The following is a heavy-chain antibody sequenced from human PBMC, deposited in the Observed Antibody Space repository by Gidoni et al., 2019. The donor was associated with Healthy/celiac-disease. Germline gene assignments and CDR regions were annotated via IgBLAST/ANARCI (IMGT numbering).Heavy chain of an antibody. J-gene: IGHJ4*02. CDR3: ARLERLRYCSSTSCYTLPNYFDY. Sequence: STYYNPSLKSRVTISVDTSKNQFSLKLSSVTAADTAVYYCARLERLRYCSSTSCYTLPNYFDYWGQGTLVTVSS. D-gene: IGHD2-2*02. V-gene: IGHV4-39*01. CDR2: ST.